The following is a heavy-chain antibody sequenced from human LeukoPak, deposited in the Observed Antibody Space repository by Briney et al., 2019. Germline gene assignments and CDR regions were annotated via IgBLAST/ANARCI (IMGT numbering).Heavy chain of an antibody. V-gene: IGHV3-30*03. CDR1: GFTFSSYG. Sequence: GGSLRLSCAASGFTFSSYGMHWVRQAPGKGLDWVAVISYDGSNKYYADSVKGRFTISRDNSKNTLFLQMNSLRAEDTAVYYCARGGGDCYSCVFDIWGQGTRVTVSS. J-gene: IGHJ3*02. CDR2: ISYDGSNK. CDR3: ARGGGDCYSCVFDI. D-gene: IGHD2-21*02.